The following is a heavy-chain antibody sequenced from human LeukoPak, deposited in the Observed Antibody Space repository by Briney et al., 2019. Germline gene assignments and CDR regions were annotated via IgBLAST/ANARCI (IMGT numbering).Heavy chain of an antibody. CDR2: IFPSGGEI. J-gene: IGHJ4*02. CDR1: GFTFSSYG. CDR3: ATYRQVLLPFES. V-gene: IGHV3-NL1*01. D-gene: IGHD2-8*02. Sequence: PPGGSLRLSCAASGFTFSSYGMHWVRQPPGKGLEWVSSIFPSGGEIHYADSVRGRFTISRDNSKSTLSLQMNSLRAEDTAIYYCATYRQVLLPFESWGQGTLVTVSS.